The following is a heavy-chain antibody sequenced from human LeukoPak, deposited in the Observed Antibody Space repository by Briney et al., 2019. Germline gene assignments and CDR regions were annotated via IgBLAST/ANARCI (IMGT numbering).Heavy chain of an antibody. Sequence: PGGSLRLSCAASGFTFSGYAMTWVRPAPGKGLEWVSTISGSGSSTYYADSMKGRFTISRDNSNNTLYLQMNSLRAEDTAVYYCAKGSYFGEHYFDCWGQGTLVTVSS. CDR1: GFTFSGYA. CDR3: AKGSYFGEHYFDC. D-gene: IGHD3-10*01. CDR2: ISGSGSST. V-gene: IGHV3-23*01. J-gene: IGHJ4*02.